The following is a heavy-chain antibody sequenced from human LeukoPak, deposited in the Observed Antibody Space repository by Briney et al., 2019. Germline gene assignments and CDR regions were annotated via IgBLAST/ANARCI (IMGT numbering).Heavy chain of an antibody. D-gene: IGHD3-9*01. Sequence: ASVKVSCKASGYTFTGYYMHWVRQAPGQGLDWIGWINPNSGGTNYAQKFQGRVTMTRDTSISTAYMELSRLRSDDTAFFFRAGDGIRDFDWLLNRGFDYWGQGTLVTVSS. CDR2: INPNSGGT. V-gene: IGHV1-2*02. J-gene: IGHJ4*02. CDR1: GYTFTGYY. CDR3: AGDGIRDFDWLLNRGFDY.